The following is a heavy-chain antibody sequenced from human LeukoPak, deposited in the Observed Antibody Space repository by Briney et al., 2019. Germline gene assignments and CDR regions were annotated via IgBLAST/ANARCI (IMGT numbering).Heavy chain of an antibody. CDR2: IWYDGSNK. Sequence: PGGSLRLSCAASGFIFSDYGMHWVRQAPGKGLEWVAVIWYDGSNKYYADSVEGRFTISRDNAKNTLYLQMNSLRAEDTAVYYCARGPHIVVVTAIDYWGQGTRVTVSS. J-gene: IGHJ4*02. CDR1: GFIFSDYG. CDR3: ARGPHIVVVTAIDY. V-gene: IGHV3-33*01. D-gene: IGHD2-21*02.